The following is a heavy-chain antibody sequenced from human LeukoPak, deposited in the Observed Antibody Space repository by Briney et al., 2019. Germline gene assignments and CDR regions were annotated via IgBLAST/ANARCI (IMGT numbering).Heavy chain of an antibody. Sequence: GGSLRLSCAASGFTFDDYAMHWVRQAPGKALEWVSLISGNGGNTFYADSVKGRFAISRDNRKKSLYLQMNSLRTEDTALYYCAKVVERYFAWPYGMDVWGQGTTVTVSS. D-gene: IGHD3-9*01. CDR3: AKVVERYFAWPYGMDV. J-gene: IGHJ6*02. CDR2: ISGNGGNT. CDR1: GFTFDDYA. V-gene: IGHV3-43*02.